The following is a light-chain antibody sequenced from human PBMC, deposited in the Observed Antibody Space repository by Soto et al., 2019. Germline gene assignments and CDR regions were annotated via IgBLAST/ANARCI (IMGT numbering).Light chain of an antibody. J-gene: IGLJ3*02. CDR2: EVR. CDR3: SAYTARSPLA. V-gene: IGLV2-14*01. Sequence: QSALTQPASLSGSAGQSITISCSGTMRDVGAYNLVSWYQQHPGTAPKLIIYEVRNRPSGISSRFSGSRSGNTASLTISGLQPEDEGDYYCSAYTARSPLAFGGGTKVTVL. CDR1: MRDVGAYNL.